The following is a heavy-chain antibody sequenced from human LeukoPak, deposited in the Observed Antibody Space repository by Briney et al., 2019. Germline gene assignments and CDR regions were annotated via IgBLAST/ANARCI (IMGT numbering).Heavy chain of an antibody. J-gene: IGHJ4*02. CDR1: GFTFSNCV. CDR2: ISGSGGST. CDR3: AKDSSGWHPYYFDY. D-gene: IGHD6-19*01. V-gene: IGHV3-23*01. Sequence: GGSLRLSCAASGFTFSNCVMNWVRQAPGKGREWVSAISGSGGSTYYADSVKGRFTISRDNSKNTLYLQINSLRAEDTAVYYCAKDSSGWHPYYFDYWGQGTLVTVSS.